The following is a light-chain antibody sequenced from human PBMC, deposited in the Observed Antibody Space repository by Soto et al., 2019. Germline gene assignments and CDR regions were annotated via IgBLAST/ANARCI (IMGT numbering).Light chain of an antibody. CDR2: GNT. Sequence: QSVLTQPPSVSGAPGQTVSISCTGTSTNIGAGYGVHWYQQRPGTATKLLIVGNTIRPSGVPDRFSASTSGTSASLAITGLQAEDEGDYYCSSYPNINTRACGFGTGTKLTVL. CDR1: STNIGAGYG. J-gene: IGLJ1*01. CDR3: SSYPNINTRACG. V-gene: IGLV1-40*01.